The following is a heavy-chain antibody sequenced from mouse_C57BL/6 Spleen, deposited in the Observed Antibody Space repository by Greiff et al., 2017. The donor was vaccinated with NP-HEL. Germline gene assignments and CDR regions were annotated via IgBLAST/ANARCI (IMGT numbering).Heavy chain of an antibody. CDR1: GYTFTSYW. V-gene: IGHV1-50*01. CDR3: AKGGSGYGWFAY. Sequence: QVQLQQPGAELVKPGASVKLSCKASGYTFTSYWMQWVKQRPGQGLEWIGEIDPSDSYTNYNQKFKGKATLTVDTSSSTAYMQLSSLTSEDSAVYYCAKGGSGYGWFAYWGQGTLVTVSA. J-gene: IGHJ3*01. CDR2: IDPSDSYT. D-gene: IGHD3-2*02.